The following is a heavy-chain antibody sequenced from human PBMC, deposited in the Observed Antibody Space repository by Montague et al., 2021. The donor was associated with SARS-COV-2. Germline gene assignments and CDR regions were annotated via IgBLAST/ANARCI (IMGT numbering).Heavy chain of an antibody. CDR3: AREGRGYCSSTSCQSAFDI. V-gene: IGHV4-59*01. D-gene: IGHD2-2*01. CDR2: MYYSGST. CDR1: GGSISSYY. J-gene: IGHJ3*02. Sequence: SETLSLTGTVAGGSISSYYWSWIRQPPGKGLEWIGYMYYSGSTXXXPSXXXRVTISVDTSKNQFSLKLSSMTAADTAVYYCAREGRGYCSSTSCQSAFDIWGQGSMVTVSS.